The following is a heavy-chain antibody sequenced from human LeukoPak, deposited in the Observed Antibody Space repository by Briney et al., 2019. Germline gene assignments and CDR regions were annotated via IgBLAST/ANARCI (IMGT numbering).Heavy chain of an antibody. CDR3: AKSGSEWLYYFDY. Sequence: GGSLRLSCAASGFTFSSYAMSWVRQAPGKGLEWVSTISGSGGSTYYADSVKGRFTISRDNYKNTLYLQMNSLRAEDTAVYYCAKSGSEWLYYFDYWGQGTLVTVSS. D-gene: IGHD3-3*01. V-gene: IGHV3-23*01. J-gene: IGHJ4*02. CDR1: GFTFSSYA. CDR2: ISGSGGST.